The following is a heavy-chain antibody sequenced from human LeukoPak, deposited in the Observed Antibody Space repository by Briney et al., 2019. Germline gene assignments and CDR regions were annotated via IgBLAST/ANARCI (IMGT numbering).Heavy chain of an antibody. V-gene: IGHV3-48*01. CDR2: IDSGSNNI. CDR3: ARRFDH. CDR1: GFTFSSDS. J-gene: IGHJ4*02. Sequence: GGSLRLSCAASGFTFSSDSMNWVRQAPGKGLEWVPGIDSGSNNIHYADSVKGRFTISRDDAKNSLYLQMDSLRAEDTAVYYCARRFDHWGQGTLVTVSS.